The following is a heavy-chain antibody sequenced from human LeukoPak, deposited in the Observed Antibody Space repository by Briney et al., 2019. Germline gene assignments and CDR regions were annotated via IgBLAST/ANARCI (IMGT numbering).Heavy chain of an antibody. CDR2: IYYSGST. CDR1: GGSISSYY. D-gene: IGHD3-22*01. V-gene: IGHV4-59*01. J-gene: IGHJ4*02. CDR3: ARASYDSSGLYFDY. Sequence: PSETLSLTCTVSGGSISSYYWSWIRQPPGKGLEWIGYIYYSGSTNYNPSLKSRVTISVDTSKNQFSLKLSSVTAADTAVYYCARASYDSSGLYFDYWGQGTLVTVSS.